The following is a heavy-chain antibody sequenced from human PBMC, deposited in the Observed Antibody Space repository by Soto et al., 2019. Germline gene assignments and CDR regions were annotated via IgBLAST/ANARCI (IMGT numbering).Heavy chain of an antibody. CDR1: GFTFSSYA. D-gene: IGHD6-13*01. J-gene: IGHJ4*02. CDR2: ISGSGGST. V-gene: IGHV3-23*01. Sequence: EVQLLESGGGLVQPGGSLRLSCAASGFTFSSYAMSWVRQAPGKGLEWVSAISGSGGSTYYADSVKGRFTISRDNSKNKMYLKMNSMRAEDTAVYYCETGTVYSSSWYDYWGQGTLVTVSS. CDR3: ETGTVYSSSWYDY.